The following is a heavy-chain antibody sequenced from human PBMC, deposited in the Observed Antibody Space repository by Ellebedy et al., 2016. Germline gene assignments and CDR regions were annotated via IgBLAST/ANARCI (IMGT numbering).Heavy chain of an antibody. CDR1: GGSFSGYY. CDR3: ARDGGYSSY. V-gene: IGHV4-34*01. CDR2: INHSGST. Sequence: SETLSLTCAVYGGSFSGYYWSWIRQPPGKGLEWIGEINHSGSTNYNPSLKSRVTISVDTSKNQFSLKLSSVTAADTVVYYCARDGGYSSYWGQGTLVTVSS. J-gene: IGHJ4*02. D-gene: IGHD5-18*01.